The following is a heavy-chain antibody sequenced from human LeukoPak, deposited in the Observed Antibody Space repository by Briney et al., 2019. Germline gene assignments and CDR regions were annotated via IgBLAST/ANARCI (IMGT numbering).Heavy chain of an antibody. V-gene: IGHV1-69*04. CDR1: GGTFSSYA. J-gene: IGHJ3*02. D-gene: IGHD2-21*02. CDR3: ARDTPPAYCGGDCYYAFDI. Sequence: ASVKVSCKASGGTFSSYAISWVRQAPGQGLECMGRIIPILGIANYAQKFQGRVTITADKSTSTAYMELSSLRSEDTAVYYCARDTPPAYCGGDCYYAFDIWGQGTMVTVSS. CDR2: IIPILGIA.